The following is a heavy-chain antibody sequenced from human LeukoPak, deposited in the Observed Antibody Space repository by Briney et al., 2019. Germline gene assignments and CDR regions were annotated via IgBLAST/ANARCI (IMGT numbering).Heavy chain of an antibody. V-gene: IGHV5-51*01. J-gene: IGHJ3*02. CDR2: IYPGDSDT. D-gene: IGHD4-23*01. CDR1: GFSSTSYW. CDR3: ARPGGHYGGNAAFDI. Sequence: GESLKISCKASGFSSTSYWIGWVRQMPGKGLEWMGIIYPGDSDTTYSPSFQGQVTISADQSISTAYLQWSSLKASDTAIYYCARPGGHYGGNAAFDIWGQGTMVTVSS.